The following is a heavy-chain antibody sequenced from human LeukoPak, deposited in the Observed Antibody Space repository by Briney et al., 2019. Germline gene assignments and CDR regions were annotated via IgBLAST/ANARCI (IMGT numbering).Heavy chain of an antibody. Sequence: QPSETLSLTCTVSGGSISSYYWSWIRQPPGKGLEWIGYIYYSGSTNYNPSLKSRVTISVDTSKNQFSLKLSSVTAADTAVYYYAREYYDFWSGYYLLDYWGQGTLVTVSS. V-gene: IGHV4-59*01. CDR3: AREYYDFWSGYYLLDY. CDR1: GGSISSYY. J-gene: IGHJ4*02. D-gene: IGHD3-3*01. CDR2: IYYSGST.